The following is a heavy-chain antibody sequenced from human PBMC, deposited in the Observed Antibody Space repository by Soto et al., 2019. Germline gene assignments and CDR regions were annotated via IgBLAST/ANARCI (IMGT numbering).Heavy chain of an antibody. CDR2: VSPLFGTS. CDR1: GGAFSTHG. CDR3: ARELKAGGHFGMDV. V-gene: IGHV1-69*06. Sequence: QVQLVQSGAEVKEAGSSVKVACQASGGAFSTHGINWVRQAPGQGLEWMGGVSPLFGTSNYLPKFQGRVSIAADRSTETVYMELSRLRFDDTDVYFCARELKAGGHFGMDVWGQGTTVIVSS. J-gene: IGHJ6*02. D-gene: IGHD3-16*01.